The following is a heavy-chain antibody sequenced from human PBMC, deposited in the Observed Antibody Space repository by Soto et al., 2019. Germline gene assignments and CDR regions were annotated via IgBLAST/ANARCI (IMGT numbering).Heavy chain of an antibody. CDR2: IYYSGST. V-gene: IGHV4-31*03. Sequence: PSETLSLTCTVSGGSISSGGYYWSWIRQHPGKGLEWIGYIYYSGSTYYNPSLKSRVTISLDTSKNQFSLKLSSVTAADTAVYFCARDSPYDFWSGYSNAFDIRAQRTTVTVSS. CDR3: ARDSPYDFWSGYSNAFDI. CDR1: GGSISSGGYY. J-gene: IGHJ3*02. D-gene: IGHD3-3*01.